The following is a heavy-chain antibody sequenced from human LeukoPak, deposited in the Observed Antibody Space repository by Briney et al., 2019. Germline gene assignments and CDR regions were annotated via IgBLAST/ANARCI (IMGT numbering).Heavy chain of an antibody. D-gene: IGHD3-22*01. Sequence: GESLKISCKGSGYSFTSYWIGWVRQMPGKGLEWMGIIYPGDSDTRYSPSFQGQVTISADKSISTAYLQWSSLKASDTAMYYCARQKQSGYLGDAFGIWGQGTMVTVSS. CDR2: IYPGDSDT. CDR1: GYSFTSYW. V-gene: IGHV5-51*01. CDR3: ARQKQSGYLGDAFGI. J-gene: IGHJ3*02.